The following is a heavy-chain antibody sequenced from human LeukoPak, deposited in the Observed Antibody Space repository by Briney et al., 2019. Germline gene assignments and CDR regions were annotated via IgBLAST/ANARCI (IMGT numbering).Heavy chain of an antibody. D-gene: IGHD2-2*01. Sequence: ASVNVSCKASGYTFTGYYMHWVRQAPGQGPEWMGWINPNSGGTNYAQKFQGRVTMTRDTSITTAYMELSRLRSDYTAVYYCARAPVIVVVPAAIRGIYWFDPWGQGTLVTVSS. CDR2: INPNSGGT. CDR3: ARAPVIVVVPAAIRGIYWFDP. CDR1: GYTFTGYY. J-gene: IGHJ5*02. V-gene: IGHV1-2*02.